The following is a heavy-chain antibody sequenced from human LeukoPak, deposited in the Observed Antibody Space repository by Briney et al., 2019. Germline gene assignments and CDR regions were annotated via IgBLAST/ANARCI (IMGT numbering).Heavy chain of an antibody. CDR3: ARHSCYDS. V-gene: IGHV5-51*01. CDR2: IYAGDSST. CDR1: GFTFSTYS. J-gene: IGHJ4*02. Sequence: GESLKISCKVSGFTFSTYSFPWVRQMPVKGLEWMGVIYAGDSSTRYSPSFQGQVTISVDKSISTAYLQWSSLKASDSAIYYCARHSCYDSWGQGTLVTVSS. D-gene: IGHD3-16*01.